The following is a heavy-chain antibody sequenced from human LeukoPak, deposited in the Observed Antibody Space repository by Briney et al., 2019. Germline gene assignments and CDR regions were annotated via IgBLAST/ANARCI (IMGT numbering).Heavy chain of an antibody. D-gene: IGHD2-2*01. V-gene: IGHV3-7*01. Sequence: GGSLRLSCAASGFTFSSYWMSWVRQAPGKGLEWVANIKQDGSEKYYVDSVKGRFTISRDNAKNSLYLQMNSLRAEDTAVYYCARGACSSTSCYGDYWGQGTLVTVSS. CDR1: GFTFSSYW. J-gene: IGHJ4*02. CDR3: ARGACSSTSCYGDY. CDR2: IKQDGSEK.